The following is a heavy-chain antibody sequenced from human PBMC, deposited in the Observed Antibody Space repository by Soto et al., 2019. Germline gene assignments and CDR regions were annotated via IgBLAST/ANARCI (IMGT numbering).Heavy chain of an antibody. CDR1: GFTFTRYS. Sequence: PGGSLRLSCAASGFTFTRYSMSWVRQAPGKGLEWVSGLSNTGRRTSYADSVKGRFNISRDNSENTVYLQMNSLRVEDTAVYYCATEMGATQGPFDNWGQGTLVTVSS. J-gene: IGHJ4*02. D-gene: IGHD1-26*01. V-gene: IGHV3-23*01. CDR3: ATEMGATQGPFDN. CDR2: LSNTGRRT.